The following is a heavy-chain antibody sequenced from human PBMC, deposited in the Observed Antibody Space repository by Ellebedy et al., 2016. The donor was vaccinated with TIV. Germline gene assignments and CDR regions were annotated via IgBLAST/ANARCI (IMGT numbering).Heavy chain of an antibody. V-gene: IGHV1-58*02. CDR3: ARGKAMTTVDYATYNWFDP. CDR2: IVVGSGNT. Sequence: SVKVSXXASGGTFSSYAISWVRQARGQRLEWIGWIVVGSGNTNYAQKFQERVTITRDMSTSTAYMELSSLRSEDTAVYYCARGKAMTTVDYATYNWFDPWGQGTLVAVSS. CDR1: GGTFSSYA. D-gene: IGHD4-23*01. J-gene: IGHJ5*02.